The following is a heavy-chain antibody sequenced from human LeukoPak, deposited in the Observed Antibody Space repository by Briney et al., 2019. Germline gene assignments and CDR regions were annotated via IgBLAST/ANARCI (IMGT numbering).Heavy chain of an antibody. V-gene: IGHV3-48*03. J-gene: IGHJ1*01. CDR2: VSANGATT. Sequence: GGSLRLSCAASGFSFDRYEMNWVRRAPGRGLEGISYVSANGATTYYAESVRGRFSISRDNAKTSLSLQMNSLRVEDTAVYYCAIGGEGSGTYFGHWGQGTLVTVFS. CDR1: GFSFDRYE. CDR3: AIGGEGSGTYFGH. D-gene: IGHD1-26*01.